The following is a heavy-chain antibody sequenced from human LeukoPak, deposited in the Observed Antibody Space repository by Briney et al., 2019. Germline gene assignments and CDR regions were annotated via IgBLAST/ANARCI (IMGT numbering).Heavy chain of an antibody. CDR1: GGTLSSYA. CDR2: IIPIFGTA. D-gene: IGHD2-15*01. CDR3: ARDTGKRGGSWYHDAFDI. Sequence: SVKVSCKASGGTLSSYAISWVRQAPGQGLEWMGGIIPIFGTANYAQKFQGRVTITADESTSTAYMELSSLRSEDTAVYYCARDTGKRGGSWYHDAFDIWGQGTMVTVSS. J-gene: IGHJ3*02. V-gene: IGHV1-69*13.